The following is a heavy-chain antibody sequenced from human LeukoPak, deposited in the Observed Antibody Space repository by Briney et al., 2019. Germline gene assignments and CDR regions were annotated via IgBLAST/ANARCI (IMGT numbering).Heavy chain of an antibody. Sequence: SETLSLTCTVSGYSISSDYYWSWIRQPPGKGLEWIGEINHSGSTNYNPSLKSRVTISVDTSKNQFSLKLSSVTAADTAVYYCARGGRWLQSNYWGQGTLVTVSS. D-gene: IGHD5-24*01. CDR1: GYSISSDYY. CDR2: INHSGST. CDR3: ARGGRWLQSNY. V-gene: IGHV4-38-2*02. J-gene: IGHJ4*02.